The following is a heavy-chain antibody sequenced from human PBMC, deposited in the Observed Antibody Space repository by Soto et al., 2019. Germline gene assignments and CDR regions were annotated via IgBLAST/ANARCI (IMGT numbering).Heavy chain of an antibody. J-gene: IGHJ5*02. CDR2: ISGSGGST. V-gene: IGHV3-23*01. CDR3: AKDRDELLYGWFDP. D-gene: IGHD2-2*02. Sequence: PGGSLRLSCAASGLTFSSYAMSWVRQAPGKGLEWVSAISGSGGSTYYADSVKGRFPISRHNSKNTLYLQMNSLRAEDTAVYYCAKDRDELLYGWFDPWGQGTLVTVS. CDR1: GLTFSSYA.